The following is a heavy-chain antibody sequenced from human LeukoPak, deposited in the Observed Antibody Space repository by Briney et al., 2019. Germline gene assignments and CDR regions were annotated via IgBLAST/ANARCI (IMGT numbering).Heavy chain of an antibody. V-gene: IGHV3-33*01. Sequence: PGGSLRLSCAASGFTFSSYGMHWVRQAPGKGLEWVAVIWYDGSNKYYADSVKGRFTISRDNSKNTLYLQMNSLRAEDTAVYYCARDRGFGELDYWGQGTLVTVSS. D-gene: IGHD3-10*01. J-gene: IGHJ4*02. CDR1: GFTFSSYG. CDR2: IWYDGSNK. CDR3: ARDRGFGELDY.